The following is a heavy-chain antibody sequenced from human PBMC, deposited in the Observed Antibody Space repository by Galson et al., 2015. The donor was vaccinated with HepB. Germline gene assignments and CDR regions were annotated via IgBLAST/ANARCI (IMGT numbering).Heavy chain of an antibody. V-gene: IGHV1-69*13. Sequence: SVKVSCKASGYTFSSYAISWVQQAPGQGLEWMGGIIPIFGTANYAQKFQGRVTITADESTSTAYMELSSLRSEDTAVYYCARDFGVGATISAFFDYWGQGTLVTVSS. CDR3: ARDFGVGATISAFFDY. D-gene: IGHD1-26*01. J-gene: IGHJ4*02. CDR2: IIPIFGTA. CDR1: GYTFSSYA.